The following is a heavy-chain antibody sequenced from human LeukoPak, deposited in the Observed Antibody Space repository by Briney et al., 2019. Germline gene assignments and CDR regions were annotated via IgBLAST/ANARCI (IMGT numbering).Heavy chain of an antibody. V-gene: IGHV3-23*01. CDR3: AKRVVSTATTDYFDY. Sequence: GGSLRLSCAASGFTFSSYAMSWVRQAPGKGLEWVSAISGSGGSTYYADSVKGRFTISRDNSKNTLYVQMNSLRAEDTAIYYCAKRVVSTATTDYFDYWGQGTLVTVSS. D-gene: IGHD4-17*01. CDR2: ISGSGGST. CDR1: GFTFSSYA. J-gene: IGHJ4*02.